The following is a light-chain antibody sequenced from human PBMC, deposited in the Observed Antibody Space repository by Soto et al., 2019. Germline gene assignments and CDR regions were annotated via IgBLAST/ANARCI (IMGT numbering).Light chain of an antibody. Sequence: QSALTQPRSVSGSPGQSVTISCTETSSDVGAYNYVSWYQHHPGKAPKFMIYDVSKRPSGVPDRFSGSKSGNTASLTISGLQAEDEADYYCCSYAGSYTGVFGTGTKLTVL. CDR1: SSDVGAYNY. CDR2: DVS. J-gene: IGLJ1*01. CDR3: CSYAGSYTGV. V-gene: IGLV2-11*01.